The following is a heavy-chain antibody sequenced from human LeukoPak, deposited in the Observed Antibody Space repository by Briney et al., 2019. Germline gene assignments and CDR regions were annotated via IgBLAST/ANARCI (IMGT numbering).Heavy chain of an antibody. CDR3: AKDLQEYKLRTPRY. V-gene: IGHV3-23*01. D-gene: IGHD2-2*01. CDR1: GFTFSSYA. Sequence: PGGSLRLSCAASGFTFSSYAMSWVRQAPGKGLEWVSAISGSGGSTYYADSVKGRFTISRDNSKNTLYLQMNSLRAEDTAVYYCAKDLQEYKLRTPRYWGQGTLVTVSS. CDR2: ISGSGGST. J-gene: IGHJ4*02.